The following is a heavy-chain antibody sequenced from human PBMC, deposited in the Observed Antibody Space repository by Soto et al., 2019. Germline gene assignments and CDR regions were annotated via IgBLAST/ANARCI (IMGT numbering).Heavy chain of an antibody. D-gene: IGHD6-13*01. Sequence: SVKVSCKASGFTFTSSAMQWVRQARGQRLEWIGWIVVGSGNTNYAQKFQERVTITRDMSTSTAYMELSSLRSEDTAVYYCAADIAAAGTGYYYYYMDVWGKGTTVTVSS. J-gene: IGHJ6*03. CDR3: AADIAAAGTGYYYYYMDV. CDR2: IVVGSGNT. CDR1: GFTFTSSA. V-gene: IGHV1-58*02.